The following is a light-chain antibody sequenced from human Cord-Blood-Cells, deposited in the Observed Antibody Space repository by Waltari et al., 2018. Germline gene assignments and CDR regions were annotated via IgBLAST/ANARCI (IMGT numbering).Light chain of an antibody. V-gene: IGLV3-1*01. Sequence: SYDLTQPPSVSVSPRQPATIPCSGHKLGEHYACWYQQKPGQSPVLVIYQDSKRPSGIPERFSGSNSGNTATLTISGTQAMDEADYYCQAWDSSTVVFGGGTKLTVL. CDR1: KLGEHY. CDR2: QDS. J-gene: IGLJ2*01. CDR3: QAWDSSTVV.